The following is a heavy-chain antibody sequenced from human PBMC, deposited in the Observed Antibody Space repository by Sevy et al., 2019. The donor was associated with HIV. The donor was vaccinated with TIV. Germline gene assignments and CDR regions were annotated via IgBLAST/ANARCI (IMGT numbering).Heavy chain of an antibody. J-gene: IGHJ6*02. CDR2: ISYDGSNK. CDR3: ARSYYDSSCYYYPYYYYGMDV. V-gene: IGHV3-30-3*01. CDR1: GFTFSSYA. Sequence: GGSLRLSCAASGFTFSSYAMHWVRQAPGKGLEWVAVISYDGSNKYYADSVKGRFTISRDNSKNTLYLQMNSLRAEDTAVYYCARSYYDSSCYYYPYYYYGMDVWGQGTTVTVSS. D-gene: IGHD3-22*01.